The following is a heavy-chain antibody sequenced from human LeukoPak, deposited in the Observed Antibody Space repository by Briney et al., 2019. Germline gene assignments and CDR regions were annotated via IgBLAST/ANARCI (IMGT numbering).Heavy chain of an antibody. CDR1: GGSISSGGYY. Sequence: SQTLSLTCTVSGGSISSGGYYWSWIRQHPGKGLEWIGYIYYSGSTYYNPSLKSRVTISVDTSKNQFSLKLSSVTAADTAVYYCAREVYCSSTSCYPYYYYYMDVWGKGTTVAVSS. D-gene: IGHD2-2*01. CDR2: IYYSGST. V-gene: IGHV4-31*03. J-gene: IGHJ6*03. CDR3: AREVYCSSTSCYPYYYYYMDV.